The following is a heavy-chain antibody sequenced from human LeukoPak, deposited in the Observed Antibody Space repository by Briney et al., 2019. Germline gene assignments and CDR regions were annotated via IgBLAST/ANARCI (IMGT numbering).Heavy chain of an antibody. V-gene: IGHV1-2*03. CDR2: INPNSGGT. Sequence: LAASVKVSCKASGYTFTGYYMHWVRQAPGQGLEWMGWINPNSGGTNYAQKFQGRVTMTRDTSISTAYMELSRLRSDDTAVYYCARAAKTTVTTDYWGQGTLVTVSS. CDR1: GYTFTGYY. CDR3: ARAAKTTVTTDY. D-gene: IGHD4-11*01. J-gene: IGHJ4*02.